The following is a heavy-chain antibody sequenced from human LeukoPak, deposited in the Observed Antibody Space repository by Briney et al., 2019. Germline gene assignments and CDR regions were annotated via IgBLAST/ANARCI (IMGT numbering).Heavy chain of an antibody. J-gene: IGHJ4*02. V-gene: IGHV3-74*01. D-gene: IGHD4-23*01. Sequence: GGSLRLSCAASGFTFSSYWMHWVRQAPGKGLVWVSRINTDGNNTRYADSVKGRFTISRDNAKNTLYLQMNSLRAEDTAVYYCARLAYGGNVDYWGQGALVTVSS. CDR3: ARLAYGGNVDY. CDR2: INTDGNNT. CDR1: GFTFSSYW.